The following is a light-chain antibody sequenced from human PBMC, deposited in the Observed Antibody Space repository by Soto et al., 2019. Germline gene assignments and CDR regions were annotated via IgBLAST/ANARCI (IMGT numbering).Light chain of an antibody. V-gene: IGKV1-39*01. CDR3: QHTYSTLQG. J-gene: IGKJ2*03. CDR2: AAS. CDR1: QSISSY. Sequence: DIQMTQSPSSLSASVGDRVTITCRASQSISSYLNWYQQKPGKAPKLLIYAASSLQSGVPSRFSGSGSWTYFNLPISSLQPEDFTTYYCQHTYSTLQGFGQGTKLEIK.